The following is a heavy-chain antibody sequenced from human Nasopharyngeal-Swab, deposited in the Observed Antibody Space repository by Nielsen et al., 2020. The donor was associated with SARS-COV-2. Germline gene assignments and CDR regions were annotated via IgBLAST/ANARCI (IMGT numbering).Heavy chain of an antibody. CDR1: GGSISSSNW. J-gene: IGHJ4*02. CDR3: ARVRWQWLVKDMKRNYFDY. V-gene: IGHV4-4*02. Sequence: GSLRPSCAVSGGSISSSNWWSWVRQSPGKGLGWIGEIYHSGSTNYNPSLKSRVTISVDKSKNQFSLKLSSVTAADTAVYYCARVRWQWLVKDMKRNYFDYWGQGTLVTVSS. CDR2: IYHSGST. D-gene: IGHD6-19*01.